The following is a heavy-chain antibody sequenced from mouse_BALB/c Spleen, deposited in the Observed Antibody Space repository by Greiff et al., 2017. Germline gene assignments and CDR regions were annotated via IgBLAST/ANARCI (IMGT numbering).Heavy chain of an antibody. Sequence: EVKLQESGGGLVKPGGSLKLSCAASGFTFSSYAMSWVRQTPEKRLEWVASISSGGSTYYPDSVKGRFTISRDNARNILYLQMSSLRSEDTAMYYCARVTTVVTKGFAYWGQGTLVTVSA. CDR3: ARVTTVVTKGFAY. D-gene: IGHD1-1*01. J-gene: IGHJ3*01. CDR1: GFTFSSYA. CDR2: ISSGGST. V-gene: IGHV5-6-5*01.